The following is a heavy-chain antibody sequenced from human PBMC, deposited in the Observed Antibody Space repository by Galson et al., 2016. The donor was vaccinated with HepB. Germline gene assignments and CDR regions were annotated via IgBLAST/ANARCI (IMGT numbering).Heavy chain of an antibody. V-gene: IGHV1-18*01. CDR1: GYTFTNYG. D-gene: IGHD1-26*01. Sequence: SVKVSCKASGYTFTNYGISWVRQAPGQGPEWVGWVRAYSGNTNYAQKLQGRVTMTTDTYTSTVYMELRSLRSDDTAMYYCARLKWELLEDYWGQGTLVTVSS. CDR2: VRAYSGNT. J-gene: IGHJ4*02. CDR3: ARLKWELLEDY.